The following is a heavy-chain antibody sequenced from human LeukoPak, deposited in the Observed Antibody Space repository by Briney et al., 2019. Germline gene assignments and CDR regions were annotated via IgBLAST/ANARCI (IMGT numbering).Heavy chain of an antibody. CDR1: GFTFSSYS. V-gene: IGHV3-21*01. Sequence: GGSLRLSCAASGFTFSSYSMTWVRQAPGKGLEWVSSISSSSSYIYYADSVKGRFTISRDNAKNSLYLQMNSLRAEDTAVYYCASSRGFGYYDSSGYFFWGQGTLVTVSS. CDR2: ISSSSSYI. J-gene: IGHJ4*02. CDR3: ASSRGFGYYDSSGYFF. D-gene: IGHD3-22*01.